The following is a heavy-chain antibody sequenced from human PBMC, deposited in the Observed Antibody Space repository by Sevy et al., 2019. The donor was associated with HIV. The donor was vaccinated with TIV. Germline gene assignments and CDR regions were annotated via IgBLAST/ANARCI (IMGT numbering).Heavy chain of an antibody. Sequence: GGSLRLSCAASGFTFSSYAMHWVRQAPGKGLEWVAVISYDGSNKYYADSVKGRFTISRDNSKNTLYLQMNSLRAEDTAVYYCARLYSPAYYDCTSGSYDAFDIWGQGTMVTVSS. CDR3: ARLYSPAYYDCTSGSYDAFDI. J-gene: IGHJ3*02. D-gene: IGHD3-3*01. CDR1: GFTFSSYA. CDR2: ISYDGSNK. V-gene: IGHV3-30-3*01.